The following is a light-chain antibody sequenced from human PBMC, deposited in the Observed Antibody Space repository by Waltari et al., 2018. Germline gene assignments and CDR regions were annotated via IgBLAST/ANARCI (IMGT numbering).Light chain of an antibody. CDR2: KGN. J-gene: IGLJ3*02. V-gene: IGLV8-61*01. CDR1: SGSVSSTSY. Sequence: QTVLTQEPSLSVSPGGTVTLTCVLSSGSVSSTSYATWYQQTPGLPPRTLVYKGNGRSSGVPDRFSGSILGNKAALTITGAQADDESDYYCSMYMGSGIWVFGGGTKLTVL. CDR3: SMYMGSGIWV.